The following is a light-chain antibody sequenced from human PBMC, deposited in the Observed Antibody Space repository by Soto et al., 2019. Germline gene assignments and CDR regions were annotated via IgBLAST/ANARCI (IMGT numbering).Light chain of an antibody. V-gene: IGLV2-14*03. Sequence: QSVLTQPASVSGSPGQSITISCTGTSSDVGAYTFVSWYQQHPDKVPKLMIFDVSRRPSGVSDRFSGSKSGYTASLTISGLQPEDEADYYCSSYTSSSTHVFGSGTKLTVL. CDR2: DVS. J-gene: IGLJ1*01. CDR1: SSDVGAYTF. CDR3: SSYTSSSTHV.